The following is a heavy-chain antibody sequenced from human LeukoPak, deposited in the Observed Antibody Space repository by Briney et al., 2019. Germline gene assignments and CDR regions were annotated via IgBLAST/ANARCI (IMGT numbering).Heavy chain of an antibody. J-gene: IGHJ3*02. D-gene: IGHD2-2*01. CDR2: IYRDGST. V-gene: IGHV3-66*01. CDR1: GVTVSSNY. Sequence: GGSLRLSCVAPGVTVSSNYMSWVRQAPGKGLEWVSVIYRDGSTHYADSVKGRFTITREKSKNTLYLQMNGLRAEDTAIYYCARGGVVPAAMGYAFDIWGPGTVVTVSS. CDR3: ARGGVVPAAMGYAFDI.